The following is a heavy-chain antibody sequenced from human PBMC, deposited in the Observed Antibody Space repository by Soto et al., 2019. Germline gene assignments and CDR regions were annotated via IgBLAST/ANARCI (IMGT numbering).Heavy chain of an antibody. CDR3: AKDEQWSPSHFDC. J-gene: IGHJ4*02. Sequence: EVQLLESGGGLVQPGGSLRLSCAASRFTFTDYAMSWVRQAQGKWLEWVSSISGSGGNTYYTDSVKGRCSISRDNSKKTLYLQMNRLRAEDNAVYYCAKDEQWSPSHFDCWGQGTLVTVSS. CDR1: RFTFTDYA. V-gene: IGHV3-23*01. CDR2: ISGSGGNT. D-gene: IGHD2-15*01.